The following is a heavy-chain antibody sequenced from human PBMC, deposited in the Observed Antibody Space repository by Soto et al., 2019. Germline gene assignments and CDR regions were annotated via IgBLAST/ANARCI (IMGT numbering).Heavy chain of an antibody. CDR1: GFSLTTRGVA. V-gene: IGHV2-5*02. D-gene: IGHD3-10*01. Sequence: QITLKESGPTLVKPTQTLTLTFTFSGFSLTTRGVAVDWIRQPPGKALEWLALIYWDDDEGYSPSLKSRLTITKDASKNPVVLRMTNMEPVDTATYYCVHRTLGFSYYFDYWCQGTLVNVSS. CDR2: IYWDDDE. CDR3: VHRTLGFSYYFDY. J-gene: IGHJ4*02.